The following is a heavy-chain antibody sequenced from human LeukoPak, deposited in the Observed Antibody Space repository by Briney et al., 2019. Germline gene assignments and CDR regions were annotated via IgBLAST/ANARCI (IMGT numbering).Heavy chain of an antibody. CDR3: ARKKWEFNFDY. Sequence: SETLSLTCTVSGGSISSSSYYWGWIRQPPGKGLEWIGSIYYSGSTYYNPSLESRVTISVDTSKNQFSLKLSSVAAADTAVYYCARKKWEFNFDYWGQGTLVTVSS. V-gene: IGHV4-39*01. CDR2: IYYSGST. CDR1: GGSISSSSYY. D-gene: IGHD1-26*01. J-gene: IGHJ4*02.